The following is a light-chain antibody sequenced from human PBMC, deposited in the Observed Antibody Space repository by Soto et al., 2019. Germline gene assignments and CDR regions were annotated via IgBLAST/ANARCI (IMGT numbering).Light chain of an antibody. CDR2: DVT. V-gene: IGLV2-18*02. CDR1: SRDIGSYNH. CDR3: SSYTISSSLVV. J-gene: IGLJ2*01. Sequence: QSALTQPPSVSGSPGQSVTISCTGTSRDIGSYNHVSWYQQPPGSAPKLMIYDVTNRPSGVPDRFSGSKFGNTASLTISGLQAEDEADYHCSSYTISSSLVVFGGGTKVTVL.